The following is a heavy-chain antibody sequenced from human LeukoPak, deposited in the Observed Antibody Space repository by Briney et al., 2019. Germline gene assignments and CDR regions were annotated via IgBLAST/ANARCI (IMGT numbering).Heavy chain of an antibody. D-gene: IGHD6-13*01. CDR2: IIPIFGTA. CDR1: GGTFISYA. CDR3: ARGPITYSSSWYFDY. J-gene: IGHJ4*02. V-gene: IGHV1-69*13. Sequence: GASVKVSCKASGGTFISYAISWVRQAPGQGLEWMGGIIPIFGTANYAQKFQGRVTITADESTSTAYMELSSLRSEDTAVYYCARGPITYSSSWYFDYWGQGTLVTVSS.